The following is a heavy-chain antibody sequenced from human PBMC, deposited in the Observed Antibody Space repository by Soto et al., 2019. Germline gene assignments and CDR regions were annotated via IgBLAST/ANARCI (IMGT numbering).Heavy chain of an antibody. CDR1: GYPLSSGYY. D-gene: IGHD3-3*01. Sequence: SETLSLTCAVSGYPLSSGYYWGWIRHSPWKGLELIGSLYHSGSTYYNPSLKSRVTISVDSSKNQFSLRLTSVTAADTAVYYCARNSYYDFWSGYQRGSDLWGQGTVVNVSS. J-gene: IGHJ4*02. CDR3: ARNSYYDFWSGYQRGSDL. V-gene: IGHV4-38-2*01. CDR2: LYHSGST.